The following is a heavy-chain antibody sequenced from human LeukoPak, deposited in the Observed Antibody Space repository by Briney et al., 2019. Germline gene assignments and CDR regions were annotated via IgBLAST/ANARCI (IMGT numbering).Heavy chain of an antibody. CDR2: ISSNGGST. CDR1: GFTFDDYG. CDR3: ARISSSYDYDY. Sequence: GGSLRLSCAASGFTFDDYGMSWVRQAPGKGLEYVAAISSNGGSTDYANSVKGRFTISRDNSKNTLYLQMGSLRAEDMAVYYCARISSSYDYDYWGQGTLVTVSS. V-gene: IGHV3-64*01. J-gene: IGHJ4*02. D-gene: IGHD6-6*01.